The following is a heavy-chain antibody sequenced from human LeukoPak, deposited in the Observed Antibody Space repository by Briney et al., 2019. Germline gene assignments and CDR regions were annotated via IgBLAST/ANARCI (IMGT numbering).Heavy chain of an antibody. V-gene: IGHV3-30*18. D-gene: IGHD4-23*01. CDR3: AKDITRYGGNAVDY. Sequence: GGSLILSCAASGFTFSYYGIHWVRQAPGKGLEWVAVISYDGSDKYYADSVKGRFTISRDNSKNTLYLQMNSLRAEDTAVYYCAKDITRYGGNAVDYWGQGTLVTVSS. J-gene: IGHJ4*02. CDR2: ISYDGSDK. CDR1: GFTFSYYG.